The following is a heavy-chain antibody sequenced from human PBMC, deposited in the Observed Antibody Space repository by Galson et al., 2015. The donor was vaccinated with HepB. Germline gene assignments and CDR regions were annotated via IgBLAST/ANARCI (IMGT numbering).Heavy chain of an antibody. CDR3: AKDLQWLVNAFDI. D-gene: IGHD6-19*01. Sequence: SLRLSCAASGLTFYDYAMHWVRQAPGKGLEWVSGITWNSATKDYADSVKGRFTISRDNAESSLYLEMNSLRPEDTAMYKCAKDLQWLVNAFDIWGQGTVVTVSS. J-gene: IGHJ3*02. CDR1: GLTFYDYA. CDR2: ITWNSATK. V-gene: IGHV3-9*01.